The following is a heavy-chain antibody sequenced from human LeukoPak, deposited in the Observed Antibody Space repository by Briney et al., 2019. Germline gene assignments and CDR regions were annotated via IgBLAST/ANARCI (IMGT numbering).Heavy chain of an antibody. CDR1: GGSISSGSHY. J-gene: IGHJ5*02. CDR2: IYYSGST. V-gene: IGHV4-61*05. D-gene: IGHD4-17*01. Sequence: SETLSLTCIVSGGSISSGSHYWGWIRHPPGKGLEWIGYIYYSGSTKYNPSLMSRVTISIDTSKNQFSLKLSSVSAADSAVYYCARRIQENRMTTANNWFDPWGQGTLVTVSS. CDR3: ARRIQENRMTTANNWFDP.